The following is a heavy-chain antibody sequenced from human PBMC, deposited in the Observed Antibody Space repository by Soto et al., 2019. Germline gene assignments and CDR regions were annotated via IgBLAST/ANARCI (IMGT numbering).Heavy chain of an antibody. CDR2: IYYSGST. Sequence: SETLSLTCTVSGGSISSYYWSWIRQPPGKGLEWIGYIYYSGSTNYNPSLKSRVTISVDTSKNQFSLKLSSVTAANTAVYYCARESPGYDSSLAWGQGTLVTVSS. J-gene: IGHJ5*02. CDR3: ARESPGYDSSLA. V-gene: IGHV4-59*01. CDR1: GGSISSYY. D-gene: IGHD3-22*01.